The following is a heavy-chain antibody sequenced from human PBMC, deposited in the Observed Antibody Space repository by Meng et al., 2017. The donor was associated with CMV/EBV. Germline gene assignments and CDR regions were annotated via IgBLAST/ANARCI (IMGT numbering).Heavy chain of an antibody. CDR1: GGSFSGYY. D-gene: IGHD6-13*01. V-gene: IGHV4-34*01. Sequence: SETLSLTCAVYGGSFSGYYWSWIRQPPGKGLEWIGEINHSGSTNYNPSLKSRVTISVDTSKNQFSLKLSSVTAADTAVYYCARGGGRVQRYYYYYYGMDVWGQGTTVTVSS. CDR3: ARGGGRVQRYYYYYYGMDV. J-gene: IGHJ6*02. CDR2: INHSGST.